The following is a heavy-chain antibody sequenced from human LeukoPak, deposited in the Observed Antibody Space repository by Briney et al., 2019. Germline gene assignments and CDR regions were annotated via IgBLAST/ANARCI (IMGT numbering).Heavy chain of an antibody. Sequence: SETLSLTCTVSGGSISSGGYYWSWIRQPPGKGLEWIGSIYYSGSTYYNPSLKSRVSISVDTSKNQFSLKLSSVTAADTAVYYCANIGYYDFWRGAFDIWGQGTMVTVSS. D-gene: IGHD3-3*01. CDR1: GGSISSGGYY. V-gene: IGHV4-30-2*03. CDR3: ANIGYYDFWRGAFDI. J-gene: IGHJ3*02. CDR2: IYYSGST.